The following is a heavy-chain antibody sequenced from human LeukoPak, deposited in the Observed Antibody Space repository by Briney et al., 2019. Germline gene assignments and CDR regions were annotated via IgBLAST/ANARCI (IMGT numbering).Heavy chain of an antibody. Sequence: GGSLRLSCAASGFTFSSYWMSWVRQAPGKGLEGVANIKQDGSEKYYVASVTGRFTISRDNAKNSLYLQMNSLRAEDTAVYYCARAEVYYYDSSGYEDYWGQGTLVTVSS. J-gene: IGHJ4*02. D-gene: IGHD3-22*01. CDR1: GFTFSSYW. CDR2: IKQDGSEK. CDR3: ARAEVYYYDSSGYEDY. V-gene: IGHV3-7*01.